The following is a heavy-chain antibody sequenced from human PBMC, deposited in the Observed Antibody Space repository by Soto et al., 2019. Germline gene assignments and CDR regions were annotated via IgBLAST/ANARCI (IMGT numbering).Heavy chain of an antibody. D-gene: IGHD6-13*01. V-gene: IGHV1-69*11. Sequence: QVQLVQSGAEVKKPGSSVKVSCKASGGTFRYYAVGWVRQAPGQGLEWMGGIIPDLGASDYAQKFQGRVTITADESRSTVYMELSSLTSDDTAVYYCARGLSSSSPYYSYYGVDVWGQGTTVTVSS. CDR3: ARGLSSSSPYYSYYGVDV. J-gene: IGHJ6*02. CDR2: IIPDLGAS. CDR1: GGTFRYYA.